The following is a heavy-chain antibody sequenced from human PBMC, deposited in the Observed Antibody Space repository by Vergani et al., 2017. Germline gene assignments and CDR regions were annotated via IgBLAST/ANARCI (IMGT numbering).Heavy chain of an antibody. D-gene: IGHD3-22*01. CDR3: AIVTYYYDSSGYYLDY. Sequence: QVQLVQSGSEVRKPGASVKVSCQVSGYSLTELTIHWVRQAPGKVLDWMGGFDPEHGEVTFAHHIQGRVTMTEDRSTDTAYMELSSLRPEDTALYYCAIVTYYYDSSGYYLDYWGQGTLVTVSS. CDR1: GYSLTELT. V-gene: IGHV1-24*01. CDR2: FDPEHGEV. J-gene: IGHJ4*02.